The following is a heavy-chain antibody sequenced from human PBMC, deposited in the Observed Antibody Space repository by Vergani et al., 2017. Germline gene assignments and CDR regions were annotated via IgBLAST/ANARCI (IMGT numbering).Heavy chain of an antibody. CDR1: GGSFSGYY. CDR2: INHSGST. V-gene: IGHV4-34*01. J-gene: IGHJ4*02. D-gene: IGHD2-15*01. Sequence: QVQLQQWGAGLLKPSETLSLTCAVYGGSFSGYYWSWIRQPPGKGLEWSGEINHSGSTNYNPSLKSRVTISVDTSKNQFSRKLSAVTAADTAVYYCARGVGYCSGGSCYSGYWGQGTLVTVSS. CDR3: ARGVGYCSGGSCYSGY.